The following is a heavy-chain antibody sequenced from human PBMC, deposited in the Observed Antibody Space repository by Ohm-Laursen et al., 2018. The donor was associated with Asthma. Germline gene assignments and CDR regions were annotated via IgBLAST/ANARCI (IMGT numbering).Heavy chain of an antibody. J-gene: IGHJ5*02. Sequence: SLRLSCTASGFTFSSYAMSWVRQAPGKGLEWVSAISGSGGSTYYADSVKGRFTISRDNSKNTLYLQMNSLRAEDTAVYYCAKAPLGYCSSTSCYPHWFDPWGQGTLVTVSS. CDR3: AKAPLGYCSSTSCYPHWFDP. CDR2: ISGSGGST. CDR1: GFTFSSYA. V-gene: IGHV3-23*01. D-gene: IGHD2-2*01.